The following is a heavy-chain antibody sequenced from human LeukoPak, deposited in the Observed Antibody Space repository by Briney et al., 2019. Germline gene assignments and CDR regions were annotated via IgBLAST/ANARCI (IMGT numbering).Heavy chain of an antibody. V-gene: IGHV4-59*01. CDR1: GGSISSYY. CDR2: IYYSGST. CDR3: ARDRRLGY. J-gene: IGHJ4*02. Sequence: SETLSLTCTVSGGSISSYYWSWIRQPPGKGLEWIGYIYYSGSTNYNPSLKSRVTISVDTSKNQFSLKLSSVTAADTAVYYCARDRRLGYWGQGTLVTVSS.